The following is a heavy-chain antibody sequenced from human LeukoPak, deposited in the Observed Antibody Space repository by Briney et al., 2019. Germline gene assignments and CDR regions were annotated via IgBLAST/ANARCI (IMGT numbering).Heavy chain of an antibody. CDR2: INPSAGST. CDR3: ARAPDNYGIDDY. V-gene: IGHV1-46*04. Sequence: ASVKLSCKASGYTFTRYYMHWVRQAPGQGLEWMGIINPSAGSTSYALKLQGRVTLTRDTSTSTVYMELSSLGYEDTAIYYCARAPDNYGIDDYWGQGTLLTVSS. CDR1: GYTFTRYY. D-gene: IGHD5-18*01. J-gene: IGHJ4*02.